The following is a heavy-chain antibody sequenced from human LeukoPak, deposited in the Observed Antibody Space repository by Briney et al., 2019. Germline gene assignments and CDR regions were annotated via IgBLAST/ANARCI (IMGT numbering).Heavy chain of an antibody. J-gene: IGHJ4*02. V-gene: IGHV4-59*01. CDR3: AKSSRREYYFDY. Sequence: SETLSLTCIVSGGSFSRYYWSWLRQPPGKGLEWIGYIYSSGSTNYDPSLKSRVTISVDTSKNQFSLKLSSVTAADTAVYYCAKSSRREYYFDYWGQGTLVTVSS. CDR1: GGSFSRYY. D-gene: IGHD3-10*01. CDR2: IYSSGST.